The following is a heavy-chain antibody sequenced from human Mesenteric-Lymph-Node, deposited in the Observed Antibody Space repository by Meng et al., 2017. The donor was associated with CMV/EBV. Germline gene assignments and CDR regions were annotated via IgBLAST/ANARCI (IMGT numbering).Heavy chain of an antibody. D-gene: IGHD4-23*01. J-gene: IGHJ4*02. CDR2: INHSGST. CDR3: ARHQRWLKSEGGFNY. Sequence: VQLKEGGAGLLVCSETLSRTVAAYGGSFSGYYWSWIRQPPGKGLEWIGEINHSGSTNYNPSLKSRVTISVDTSKNQFSLKLSSVTAADTAVYYCARHQRWLKSEGGFNYWGQGTLVTVSS. V-gene: IGHV4-34*01. CDR1: GGSFSGYY.